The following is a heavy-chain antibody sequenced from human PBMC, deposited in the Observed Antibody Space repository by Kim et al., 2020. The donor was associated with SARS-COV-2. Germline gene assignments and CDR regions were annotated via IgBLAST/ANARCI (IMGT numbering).Heavy chain of an antibody. D-gene: IGHD1-26*01. V-gene: IGHV1-69*13. CDR2: IIPIFGTA. Sequence: SVKVSCKASGGTFSSYAISWVRQAPGQGLEWMGGIIPIFGTANYAQKFQGRVTITADESTSTAYMELSSLRSEDTAVYYCARTYFSGSYHHRYNWFDPWGQGTLVTVSS. CDR1: GGTFSSYA. J-gene: IGHJ5*02. CDR3: ARTYFSGSYHHRYNWFDP.